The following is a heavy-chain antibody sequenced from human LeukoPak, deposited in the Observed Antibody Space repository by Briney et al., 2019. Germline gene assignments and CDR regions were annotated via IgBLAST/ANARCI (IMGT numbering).Heavy chain of an antibody. CDR3: VREVGAPGSFQH. V-gene: IGHV3-74*03. D-gene: IGHD1-26*01. CDR1: GFTFSSNW. Sequence: PRGSLRLSCAASGFTFSSNWMHWVRQAPGKGLVWISRINGDGRIIEHAESVKGRFTISRNNADNTLHLQMNSLRAEDTAVYHCVREVGAPGSFQHWGQGAPVTVSS. CDR2: INGDGRII. J-gene: IGHJ1*01.